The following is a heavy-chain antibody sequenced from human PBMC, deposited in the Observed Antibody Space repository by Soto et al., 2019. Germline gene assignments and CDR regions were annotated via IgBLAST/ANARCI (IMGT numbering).Heavy chain of an antibody. CDR1: GFTFSSYG. V-gene: IGHV3-30*18. Sequence: QVQLVESGGGVVQPGRSLRLSCAASGFTFSSYGMHWVRQAPGKGLEWVAVISYDGSNKYYADSVKGRFTISRDNSKNTLYLQMNSLRAEDTAVYYCAKVGVSGYDRQDGSGDYYYYGMDVW. D-gene: IGHD5-12*01. J-gene: IGHJ6*01. CDR2: ISYDGSNK. CDR3: AKVGVSGYDRQDGSGDYYYYGMDV.